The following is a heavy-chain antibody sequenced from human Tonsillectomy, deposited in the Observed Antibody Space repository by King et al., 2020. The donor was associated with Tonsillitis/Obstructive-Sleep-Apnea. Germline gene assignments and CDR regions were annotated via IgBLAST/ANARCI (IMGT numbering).Heavy chain of an antibody. CDR1: GFTFSSYG. CDR2: IWYDGSNK. CDR3: ARDLLTGTKGY. V-gene: IGHV3-33*01. Sequence: VQLVESGGGVVQPGRSLRLSCAASGFTFSSYGMHWVRQAPGKGLEWVAVIWYDGSNKYYADSVKGRFTISRDNSKNTLYLQMNSLRAEDTAVYYCARDLLTGTKGYWGQGTLVTVSS. D-gene: IGHD1-7*01. J-gene: IGHJ4*02.